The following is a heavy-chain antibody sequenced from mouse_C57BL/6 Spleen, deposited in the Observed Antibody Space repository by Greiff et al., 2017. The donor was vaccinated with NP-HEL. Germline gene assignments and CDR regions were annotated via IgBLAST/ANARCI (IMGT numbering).Heavy chain of an antibody. CDR1: GYAFSSYW. CDR3: ARSCYYDHDGAWFAY. V-gene: IGHV1-80*01. Sequence: QVQLQQSGAELVKPGASVKISCKASGYAFSSYWMNWVKQRPGKGLEWIGQIYPGDGDTNYNGKFKGKATLTADKSSSTAYMQLSSLTSEDSAVYFCARSCYYDHDGAWFAYWGQGTLVTVSA. CDR2: IYPGDGDT. J-gene: IGHJ3*01. D-gene: IGHD2-4*01.